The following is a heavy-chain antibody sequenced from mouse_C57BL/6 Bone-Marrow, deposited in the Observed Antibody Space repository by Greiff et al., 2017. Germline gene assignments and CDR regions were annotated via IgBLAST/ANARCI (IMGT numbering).Heavy chain of an antibody. V-gene: IGHV1-81*01. D-gene: IGHD2-14*01. CDR2: IYPRSGNT. Sequence: VQLQQSGAELARPGASVKLSCKASGYTFTSYGIRWVKQRPGQGLEWIGEIYPRSGNTYYNEKFKGKATLTADKSSSTAYMELRSLTSEDSAVYFCARWGKYRGYYWGQGTTLTVSS. J-gene: IGHJ2*01. CDR3: ARWGKYRGYY. CDR1: GYTFTSYG.